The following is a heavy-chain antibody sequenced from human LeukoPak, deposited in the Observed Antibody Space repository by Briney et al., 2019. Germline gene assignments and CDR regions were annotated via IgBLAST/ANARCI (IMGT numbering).Heavy chain of an antibody. CDR1: GFTFSTYW. D-gene: IGHD4-11*01. J-gene: IGHJ4*02. CDR3: AKGGHYNFDY. V-gene: IGHV3-7*01. Sequence: GGSLRLSCAASGFTFSTYWMKWVRQAPGKGLEWVASIKEDGSDKYYVDTVKGRFSISRDNAKNSLYLQMNSLRTEDTAVYYCAKGGHYNFDYWGQGTLVTVSS. CDR2: IKEDGSDK.